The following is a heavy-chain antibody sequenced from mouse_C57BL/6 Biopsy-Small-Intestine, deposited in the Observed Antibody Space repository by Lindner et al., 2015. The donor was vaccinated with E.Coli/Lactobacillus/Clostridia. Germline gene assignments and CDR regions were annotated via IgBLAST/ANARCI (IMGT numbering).Heavy chain of an antibody. CDR1: GYSFTGYY. Sequence: SVKVSCKASGYSFTGYYIHWIRQAPGQGLEWMAWMNPDSGNSHYSPKFQGRVTMTRDTSTNTAYMEMTNLRSDDTAIYYCARGGAISTWFYFQNYFDFWGQGTLATVS. V-gene: IGHV1-66*01. J-gene: IGHJ3*01. CDR2: MNPDSGNS. D-gene: IGHD2-1*01. CDR3: ARGGAISTWFYFQNYFDF.